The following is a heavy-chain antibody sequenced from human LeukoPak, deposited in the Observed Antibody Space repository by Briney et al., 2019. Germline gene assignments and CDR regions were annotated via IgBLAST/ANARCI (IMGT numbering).Heavy chain of an antibody. D-gene: IGHD2-15*01. CDR1: GDSISSSTSYY. CDR3: ARQRGYCSGGSCYRTPHFDY. CDR2: IYHSGTT. Sequence: SETLSLTCTVSGDSISSSTSYYWGWIRQPPGKGLEWIGSIYHSGTTYYNPSLKSRVTISVDTSKNYFSLKLSSVTAADTAVYYCARQRGYCSGGSCYRTPHFDYWGQGTLVTVSS. V-gene: IGHV4-39*01. J-gene: IGHJ4*02.